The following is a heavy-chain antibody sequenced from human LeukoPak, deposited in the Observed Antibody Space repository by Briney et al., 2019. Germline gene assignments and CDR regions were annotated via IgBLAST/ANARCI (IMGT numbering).Heavy chain of an antibody. D-gene: IGHD4-23*01. CDR1: GFTFSGYS. CDR3: ARDQGSTVVTPPY. Sequence: GGSLRLSCAASGFTFSGYSMNWVRQAPGKGLEWVSSISCSSSYIYYADSVKGRFTISRDNAKNSLYLQMNSLRAEDTAVYYCARDQGSTVVTPPYWGQGTLVTLYS. CDR2: ISCSSSYI. V-gene: IGHV3-21*01. J-gene: IGHJ4*02.